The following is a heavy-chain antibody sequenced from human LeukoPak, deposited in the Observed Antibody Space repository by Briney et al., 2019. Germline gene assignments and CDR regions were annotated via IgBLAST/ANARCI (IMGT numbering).Heavy chain of an antibody. CDR3: ARVAFSGAVDY. Sequence: SETLSLTCTVSGGSISSYYWSWIRQPAGKGLEWIGRIYTSGSTNYNPSLKSRVTMSVDTSKSQFSLKLSSVTAADTTVYYCARVAFSGAVDYWGQGTLVTVSS. CDR2: IYTSGST. V-gene: IGHV4-4*07. CDR1: GGSISSYY. D-gene: IGHD1-14*01. J-gene: IGHJ4*02.